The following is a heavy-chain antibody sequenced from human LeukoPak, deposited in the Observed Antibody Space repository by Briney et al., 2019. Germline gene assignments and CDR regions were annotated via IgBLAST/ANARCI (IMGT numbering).Heavy chain of an antibody. CDR1: GGSFSGYY. CDR2: INHSGST. Sequence: SETLSLTCAVYGGSFSGYYWSWIRQPPGKGLEWIGEINHSGSTNYNPSLKSRVTISVDTSKNQFSLKLSSVTAADTAVYYCARSRRGGTGFYPHPSPYSSGAYFDYWGQGTLVTVSS. D-gene: IGHD6-19*01. CDR3: ARSRRGGTGFYPHPSPYSSGAYFDY. V-gene: IGHV4-34*01. J-gene: IGHJ4*02.